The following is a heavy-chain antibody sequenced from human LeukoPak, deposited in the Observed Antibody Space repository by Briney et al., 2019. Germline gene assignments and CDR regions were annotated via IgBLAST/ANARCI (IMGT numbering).Heavy chain of an antibody. CDR2: ISSSGSTI. CDR1: GFTFSDYY. D-gene: IGHD3-10*01. CDR3: ARDLDPYGSGSSGFDY. V-gene: IGHV3-11*01. Sequence: GGSLRLSCAASGFTFSDYYMSWIRQAPGKGLEWVSYISSSGSTIYYADSVKGRFTISRDNAKNSLYLQMNSLRAEDTAVYYCARDLDPYGSGSSGFDYWGQGTLVTVSS. J-gene: IGHJ4*02.